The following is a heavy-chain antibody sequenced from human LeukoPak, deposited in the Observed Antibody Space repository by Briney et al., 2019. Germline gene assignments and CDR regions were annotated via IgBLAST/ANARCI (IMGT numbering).Heavy chain of an antibody. CDR2: ISTYNGNT. J-gene: IGHJ3*02. CDR3: ARDGRCSGGSCYSEAFDI. D-gene: IGHD2-15*01. Sequence: ASVKVSCKASGYTFTSYGTSWVRQAPGQGLEWIGWISTYNGNTNYAQKLQGRVTMTTHTSTTTAYMELRSLRSDDTAVYYCARDGRCSGGSCYSEAFDIWGQGTMVTVSS. CDR1: GYTFTSYG. V-gene: IGHV1-18*01.